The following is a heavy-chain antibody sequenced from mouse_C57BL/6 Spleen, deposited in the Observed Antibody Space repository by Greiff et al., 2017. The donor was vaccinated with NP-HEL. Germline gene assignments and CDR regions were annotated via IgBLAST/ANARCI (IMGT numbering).Heavy chain of an antibody. CDR1: GYTFTSYW. J-gene: IGHJ2*01. Sequence: VQLQQSGAELVKPGASVKLSCKASGYTFTSYWMHWVKQRPGRGLEWIGRIAPNSGGTKYNEKFKSKATLTVDKPSSTAYMQLSSLTSEDSAVYYCAREDYGSSYGYWGQGTTLTVSS. CDR3: AREDYGSSYGY. D-gene: IGHD1-1*01. CDR2: IAPNSGGT. V-gene: IGHV1-72*01.